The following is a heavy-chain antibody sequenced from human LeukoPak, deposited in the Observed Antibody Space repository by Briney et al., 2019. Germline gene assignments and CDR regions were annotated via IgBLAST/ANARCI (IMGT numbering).Heavy chain of an antibody. CDR2: ISTSGNTI. Sequence: KPGGSLRLSCAASGFTFNDYYMSWVRQAPGQGREWVSYISTSGNTIYYADSVKGRFTISRDNAKNSLYLQMNRLRAEDTAVYYCARTAYYYDSSGKYFQYWGQGTLVTVSS. D-gene: IGHD3-22*01. CDR3: ARTAYYYDSSGKYFQY. J-gene: IGHJ1*01. V-gene: IGHV3-11*01. CDR1: GFTFNDYY.